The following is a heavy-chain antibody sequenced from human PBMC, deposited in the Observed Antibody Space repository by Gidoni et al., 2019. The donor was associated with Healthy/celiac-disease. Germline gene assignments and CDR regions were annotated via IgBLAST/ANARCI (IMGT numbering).Heavy chain of an antibody. Sequence: EVQLLESGGGLVQPGGSLRPSCAASGFTFSSYAMSWVRQAQGKGLEWVSAISGSGGSTYYADYVKGRFTISRDNSKNTLYLQMNSLRAEDTAVYYCAKGRTQKVSAFDIWGQGTMVTVSS. J-gene: IGHJ3*02. D-gene: IGHD6-6*01. V-gene: IGHV3-23*01. CDR3: AKGRTQKVSAFDI. CDR2: ISGSGGST. CDR1: GFTFSSYA.